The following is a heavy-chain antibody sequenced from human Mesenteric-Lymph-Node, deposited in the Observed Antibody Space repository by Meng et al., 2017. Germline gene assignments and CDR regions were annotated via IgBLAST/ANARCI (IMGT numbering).Heavy chain of an antibody. V-gene: IGHV1-69*01. J-gene: IGHJ4*02. Sequence: QVQLVQCGAEVTKPVSLVKVSCKASGGTFSSYAISWVRQAPGQGLEWMGGIIPIFGTANYAQKIQGRLTITADEFTSTAYMELSSLRSEDTAVYYCASGGAEVDYWGQGTLVTVSS. D-gene: IGHD4/OR15-4a*01. CDR2: IIPIFGTA. CDR1: GGTFSSYA. CDR3: ASGGAEVDY.